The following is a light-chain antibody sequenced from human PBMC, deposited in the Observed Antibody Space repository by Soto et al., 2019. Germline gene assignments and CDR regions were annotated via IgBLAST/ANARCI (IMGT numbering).Light chain of an antibody. CDR1: QTISNN. J-gene: IGKJ1*01. CDR2: GAS. CDR3: QQSSSAPLT. V-gene: IGKV1-39*01. Sequence: DIQVTQSPSSLSAFVGDRVTITCRTSQTISNNLNWYQQQPGKAPNLLIYGASSLQSGVPSRFSGSGSGTDFTLTISSLQPEDFVTYFCQQSSSAPLTFGQGTKV.